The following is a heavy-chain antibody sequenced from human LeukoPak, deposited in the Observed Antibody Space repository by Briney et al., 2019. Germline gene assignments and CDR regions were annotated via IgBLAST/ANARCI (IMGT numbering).Heavy chain of an antibody. D-gene: IGHD5-18*01. CDR1: GFTFSSYA. J-gene: IGHJ4*02. CDR3: AKGDTGMVRRYYFDY. Sequence: PGGSLSLSCAASGFTFSSYAMSWVRQAPGKGLEWVSVISGSGGSTYYADSVKGQFTIFRDNSKNTVYLQMNSLRADDTAVYYCAKGDTGMVRRYYFDYWGQGTLVTVSS. V-gene: IGHV3-23*01. CDR2: ISGSGGST.